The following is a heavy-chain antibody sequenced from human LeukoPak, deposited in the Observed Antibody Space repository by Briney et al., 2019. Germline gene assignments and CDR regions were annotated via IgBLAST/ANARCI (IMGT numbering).Heavy chain of an antibody. CDR1: GFTFSPYW. V-gene: IGHV3-74*01. CDR3: TRNPGMYV. Sequence: GGSLRLSCAASGFTFSPYWMHWVRQAPGKGLVWVSRINGDGSSSTYADSVKGRFTISRDNAKNTLYLQMNSLRTEDTAVYYCTRNPGMYVWGQGTTVTVSS. CDR2: INGDGSSS. J-gene: IGHJ6*02.